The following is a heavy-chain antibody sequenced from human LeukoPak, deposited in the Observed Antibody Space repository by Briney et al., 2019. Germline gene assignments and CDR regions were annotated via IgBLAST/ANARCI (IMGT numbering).Heavy chain of an antibody. Sequence: SETLSLTCAVYGGSFSGYYWSWIRQPPGKGLEWIGEINHSGSTNYNPSLKSRVTISVDTSKNQFSLKLSSVTAADTAVYYCARETGYSYYYFDYWGQGTLVTVSS. CDR1: GGSFSGYY. CDR3: ARETGYSYYYFDY. J-gene: IGHJ4*02. CDR2: INHSGST. D-gene: IGHD5-18*01. V-gene: IGHV4-34*01.